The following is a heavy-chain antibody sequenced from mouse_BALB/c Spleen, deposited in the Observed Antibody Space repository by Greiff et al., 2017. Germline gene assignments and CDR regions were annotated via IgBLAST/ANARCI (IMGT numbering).Heavy chain of an antibody. CDR3: AREDLRGNYVGAY. CDR1: GYTFTSYW. J-gene: IGHJ3*01. CDR2: IYPGNSDT. D-gene: IGHD2-1*01. V-gene: IGHV1-5*01. Sequence: EVKLQQSGTVLARPGASVKMSCKASGYTFTSYWMHWVKQRPGQGLEWIGAIYPGNSDTSYNQKFKGKATLTSDKSSSTAYMELSSLTSEDSAVYYCAREDLRGNYVGAYWGQGTLVTVSA.